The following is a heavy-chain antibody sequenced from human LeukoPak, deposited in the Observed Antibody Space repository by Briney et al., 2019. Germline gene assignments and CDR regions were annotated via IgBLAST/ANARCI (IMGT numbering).Heavy chain of an antibody. J-gene: IGHJ6*03. CDR2: AADSETT. CDR3: ARFPGGAEYRHYYYMDV. Sequence: SETLSLTCTVSGDSMSDYFWTWIRQPPGKGLEWIGYAADSETTNYNPSFKSRVTISVDTSKNQFSLKLNSVTAADTAVYYCARFPGGAEYRHYYYMDVWGKGTTVTVSS. CDR1: GDSMSDYF. D-gene: IGHD1-14*01. V-gene: IGHV4-59*01.